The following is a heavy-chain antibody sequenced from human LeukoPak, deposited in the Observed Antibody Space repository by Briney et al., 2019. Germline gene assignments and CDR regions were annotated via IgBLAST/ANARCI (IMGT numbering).Heavy chain of an antibody. J-gene: IGHJ4*02. CDR3: ARAFRGSGIPESDN. V-gene: IGHV1-69*06. Sequence: AVKVSCKGSGGTFSSYDISWVRQAPGPGHEWMGGIIPMFGTANYAQKFQGRVTISADKSTSTAYMELSSLRSEDTAVYFCARAFRGSGIPESDNWGQGTLVTVSS. CDR1: GGTFSSYD. D-gene: IGHD2-15*01. CDR2: IIPMFGTA.